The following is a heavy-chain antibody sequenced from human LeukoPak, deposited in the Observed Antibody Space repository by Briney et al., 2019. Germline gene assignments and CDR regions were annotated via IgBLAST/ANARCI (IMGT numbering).Heavy chain of an antibody. CDR1: GFTFSSYW. D-gene: IGHD2-15*01. J-gene: IGHJ4*02. CDR3: VRGGSAGRPIDY. V-gene: IGHV3-74*01. Sequence: GGSLRLSCAASGFTFSSYWMHWVRQAPGKGLVWVSRINSDRSSTNYADSVKGRFSISRDNAKNTLYLQMNSLRAEDTAVYYCVRGGSAGRPIDYWGQGTLVTVSS. CDR2: INSDRSST.